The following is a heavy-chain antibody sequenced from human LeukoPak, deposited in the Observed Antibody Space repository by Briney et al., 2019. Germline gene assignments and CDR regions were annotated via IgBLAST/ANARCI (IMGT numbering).Heavy chain of an antibody. CDR1: GYTFTGYY. Sequence: GASVKVSCKASGYTFTGYYMHWVRQAPGQGLEWMGWINPNSGGTNYAQKFQGRVTMTRDTSISTAYMELSRLRSDDTAVYYCAREGRRCSSTSCYGPEYYFDYWGQGTLVTVSS. J-gene: IGHJ4*02. D-gene: IGHD2-2*01. V-gene: IGHV1-2*02. CDR3: AREGRRCSSTSCYGPEYYFDY. CDR2: INPNSGGT.